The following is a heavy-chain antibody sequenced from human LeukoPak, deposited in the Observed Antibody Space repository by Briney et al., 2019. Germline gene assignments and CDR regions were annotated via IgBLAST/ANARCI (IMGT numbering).Heavy chain of an antibody. J-gene: IGHJ5*02. CDR3: ARVSGSGSSGGAGWFDP. D-gene: IGHD6-6*01. CDR2: IYYSGST. CDR1: GGSISSYY. Sequence: PSETLSLTCTVSGGSISSYYWSWIRQPPGKGLEWIGYIYYSGSTNYNPSLKSRVTISVDTSKNQFSLKLSSVTAADTAVYYCARVSGSGSSGGAGWFDPWGQGTLVTVSS. V-gene: IGHV4-59*01.